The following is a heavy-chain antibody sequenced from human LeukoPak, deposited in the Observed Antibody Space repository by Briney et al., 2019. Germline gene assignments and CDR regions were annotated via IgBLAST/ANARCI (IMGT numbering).Heavy chain of an antibody. CDR3: ARSLWPEDY. V-gene: IGHV3-30-3*01. J-gene: IGHJ4*02. CDR1: GFTFSSSA. Sequence: GGSLRLSCVASGFTFSSSAMHWVRQAPGKGLDWVAVISYDGGNKYYADSVKGRFTISRDNSKNTLYLQMNGLRVEDTAVYYCARSLWPEDYWGQGTLVTVSS. CDR2: ISYDGGNK. D-gene: IGHD5-18*01.